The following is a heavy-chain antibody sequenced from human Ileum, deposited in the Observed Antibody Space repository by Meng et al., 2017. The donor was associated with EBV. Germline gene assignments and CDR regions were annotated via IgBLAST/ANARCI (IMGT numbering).Heavy chain of an antibody. J-gene: IGHJ4*02. CDR1: GGSISSCY. Sequence: QVSLPERGPGLVKPSETLSLTCTVSGGSISSCYGSCLPQPPGKGLEWIRYIYYSGSTNYNPSLKSRVTISVDTSKNQFSLNLSSVTAADTAVYYCARGGWSLDYWGQGTLVTVSS. V-gene: IGHV4-59*08. D-gene: IGHD2-15*01. CDR2: IYYSGST. CDR3: ARGGWSLDY.